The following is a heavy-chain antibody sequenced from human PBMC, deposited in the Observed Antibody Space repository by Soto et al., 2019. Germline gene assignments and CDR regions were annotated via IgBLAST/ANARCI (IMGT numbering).Heavy chain of an antibody. CDR1: GYTFTSYA. V-gene: IGHV1-3*01. CDR3: ARDRYYYDSSGYYLDY. D-gene: IGHD3-22*01. CDR2: INAGNGNT. J-gene: IGHJ4*02. Sequence: ASVKVSCKASGYTFTSYAMHWVRQAPGQRLEWMGWINAGNGNTKYSQKFQGRVTITRDTSASTAYMELSSLRSEDTAVYYCARDRYYYDSSGYYLDYWGQGTLVTVSS.